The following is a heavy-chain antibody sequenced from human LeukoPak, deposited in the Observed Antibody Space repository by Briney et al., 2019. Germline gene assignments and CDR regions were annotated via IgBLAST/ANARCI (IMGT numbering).Heavy chain of an antibody. Sequence: GGSLRLSCAASGFTFSSYAMSWVRQAPGKGLEWVSGISGSGGTTYYADSVQGRFTISRDNSKKTVFLQMNSLRAEDTAVYYCAKGDAVTAIFPLDYWGQGTLVIVSS. CDR2: ISGSGGTT. CDR1: GFTFSSYA. CDR3: AKGDAVTAIFPLDY. J-gene: IGHJ4*02. V-gene: IGHV3-23*01. D-gene: IGHD2-21*02.